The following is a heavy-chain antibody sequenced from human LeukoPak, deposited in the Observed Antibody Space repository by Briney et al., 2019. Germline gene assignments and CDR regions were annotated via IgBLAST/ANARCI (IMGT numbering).Heavy chain of an antibody. J-gene: IGHJ6*03. Sequence: SETLSLTCTVSGGSMSSYFLSWIRQPPGKGLEWIGYIYYSGSTNKNPSLKSRVTMSVESTNNQFSLKLNSVTAADTAVYYCARGYSTGSKRFSLYYYMDVWGKGTTVSVSS. CDR3: ARGYSTGSKRFSLYYYMDV. V-gene: IGHV4-59*01. D-gene: IGHD6-19*01. CDR2: IYYSGST. CDR1: GGSMSSYF.